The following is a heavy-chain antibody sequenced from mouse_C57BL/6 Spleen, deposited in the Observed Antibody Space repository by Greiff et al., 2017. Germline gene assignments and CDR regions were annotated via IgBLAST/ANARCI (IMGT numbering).Heavy chain of an antibody. D-gene: IGHD4-1*01. CDR3: ARLSPNWDVRDY. CDR1: GYAFSSSW. J-gene: IGHJ4*01. V-gene: IGHV1-82*01. Sequence: QVQLQQSGPELVKPGASVKISCKASGYAFSSSWMNWVKQRPGKGLEWIGRIYPGDGDTNYNGKFKGKATLTADKSSSTAYMQLSSLTSEDSAVYFCARLSPNWDVRDYWGQGTSVTVSS. CDR2: IYPGDGDT.